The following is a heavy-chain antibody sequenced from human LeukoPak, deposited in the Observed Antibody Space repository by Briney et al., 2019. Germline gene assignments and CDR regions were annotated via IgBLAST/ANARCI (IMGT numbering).Heavy chain of an antibody. CDR1: GYTFSDYY. CDR3: ARPIRGSYVEDVFDI. CDR2: INPSSGGT. J-gene: IGHJ3*02. D-gene: IGHD1-26*01. Sequence: ASVKVSCKTSGYTFSDYYLHWVRQAPGQGLEWMGSINPSSGGTKNAQKFQGRVTMTRDTSISTGYMELSRLRSDDTAVYYCARPIRGSYVEDVFDIWGQGTMVTVSA. V-gene: IGHV1-2*02.